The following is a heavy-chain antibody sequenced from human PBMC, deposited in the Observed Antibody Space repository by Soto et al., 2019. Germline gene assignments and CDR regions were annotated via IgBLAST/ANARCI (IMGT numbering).Heavy chain of an antibody. CDR3: ARGLVLRYFDWLPTPFDP. Sequence: ASVKVSCKASGYTFTSYDISWVRQATGQGLEWMGWMNPNNGNTDYAPKFQGRVTMTMNTSIGTAYMELSSLRSEDTAVYYCARGLVLRYFDWLPTPFDPWGQGTLVTVSS. J-gene: IGHJ5*02. D-gene: IGHD3-9*01. CDR2: MNPNNGNT. V-gene: IGHV1-8*01. CDR1: GYTFTSYD.